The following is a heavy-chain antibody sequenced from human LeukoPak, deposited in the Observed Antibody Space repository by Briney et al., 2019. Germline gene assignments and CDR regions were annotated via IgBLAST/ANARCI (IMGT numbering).Heavy chain of an antibody. CDR3: ARDRRATTNWFDP. Sequence: PGGSLRLSCAASGFTFSSYGMHWVRQAPGKGLEWVALIWYDGSNEYYADSVKGRLTISRDNSKNTLYLQMNSLRAEDTAVYYCARDRRATTNWFDPWGQGTLVTVSS. V-gene: IGHV3-33*01. CDR2: IWYDGSNE. D-gene: IGHD1-1*01. CDR1: GFTFSSYG. J-gene: IGHJ5*02.